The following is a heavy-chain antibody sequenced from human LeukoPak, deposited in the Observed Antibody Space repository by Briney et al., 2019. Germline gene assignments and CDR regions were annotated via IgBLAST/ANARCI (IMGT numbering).Heavy chain of an antibody. Sequence: GGSLRDSCAASGFTFSGHWMSWVRQAPGKGLEWVANINQGGSDKYYVDSVKGRFTISRDNANNSLYLQMNSLRGEDTAVYYCTRDRSRAEDDWGQGTLVTVSS. CDR3: TRDRSRAEDD. J-gene: IGHJ4*02. CDR2: INQGGSDK. CDR1: GFTFSGHW. D-gene: IGHD1-14*01. V-gene: IGHV3-7*01.